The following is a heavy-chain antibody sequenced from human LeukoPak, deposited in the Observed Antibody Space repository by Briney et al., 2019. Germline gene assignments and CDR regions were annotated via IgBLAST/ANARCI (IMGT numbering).Heavy chain of an antibody. CDR3: AGGSEIAAAGTGYYFDY. CDR2: INHSGST. CDR1: GGSFSGYH. V-gene: IGHV4-34*01. D-gene: IGHD6-13*01. Sequence: PSETLSLTCAVYGGSFSGYHWSWIRQPPGKGLEWIGEINHSGSTNYNPSLKSRVTISVDTSKNQFSLRLSSVTAADTAVYYCAGGSEIAAAGTGYYFDYWGQGTLVTASS. J-gene: IGHJ4*02.